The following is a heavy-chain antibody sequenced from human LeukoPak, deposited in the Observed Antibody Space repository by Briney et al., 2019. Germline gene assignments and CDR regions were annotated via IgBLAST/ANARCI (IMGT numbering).Heavy chain of an antibody. D-gene: IGHD2-2*01. CDR3: AREIGYCSSTSCFNWFDP. CDR2: IGHSGST. CDR1: GGSFSGYY. J-gene: IGHJ5*02. V-gene: IGHV4-34*01. Sequence: PSETLSLTCAVYGGSFSGYYWSWIRQPPGKGLEWIGEIGHSGSTNYNPSLKSRVTISVDTSKNQFSLKLSSVTAADTAVYYCAREIGYCSSTSCFNWFDPWGQGTLVTVSS.